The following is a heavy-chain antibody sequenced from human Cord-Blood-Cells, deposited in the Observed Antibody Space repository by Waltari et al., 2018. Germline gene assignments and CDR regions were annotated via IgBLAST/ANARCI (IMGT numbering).Heavy chain of an antibody. Sequence: QVQLQESGPGLVKPSETLSLTCTVSGGSISSYYWSWIRQPAGQGLEWIGRIYTSGSTNYNPSLKSRVTMSGDTSKNQFSLKLRCVTAADTAVYYCASYPYYYGSGSYYTGHFDYWGQGTLVTVSS. D-gene: IGHD3-10*01. CDR2: IYTSGST. J-gene: IGHJ4*02. V-gene: IGHV4-4*07. CDR3: ASYPYYYGSGSYYTGHFDY. CDR1: GGSISSYY.